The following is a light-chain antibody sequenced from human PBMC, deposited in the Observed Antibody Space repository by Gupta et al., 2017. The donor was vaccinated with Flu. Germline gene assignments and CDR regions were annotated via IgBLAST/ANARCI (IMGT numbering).Light chain of an antibody. Sequence: DLQLTQSPSSMPAFVGDRITITCRASHDIDNWLGWFQQEPGKPPKLLIYGASNLRGDVPSRFSGSGSGTEFSLTITSLQSEDFATYYCQQAYSFPRTFGQGTKVDIK. CDR1: HDIDNW. CDR3: QQAYSFPRT. V-gene: IGKV1-12*01. J-gene: IGKJ1*01. CDR2: GAS.